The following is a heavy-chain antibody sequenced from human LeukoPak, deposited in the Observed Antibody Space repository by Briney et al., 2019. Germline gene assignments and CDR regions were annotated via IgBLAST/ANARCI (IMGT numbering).Heavy chain of an antibody. J-gene: IGHJ3*02. CDR3: ASAYGYYLSWNAFDI. D-gene: IGHD3-22*01. CDR2: INPNSGGT. CDR1: GYTFTDYY. Sequence: ASVKVPCKASGYTFTDYYIHWVRQAPGQGLEWMGWINPNSGGTYYAQKIQGRVTMTRDTSISTAYMVLSRLRSDDTAVYYCASAYGYYLSWNAFDIWGQGTMVTVSS. V-gene: IGHV1-2*02.